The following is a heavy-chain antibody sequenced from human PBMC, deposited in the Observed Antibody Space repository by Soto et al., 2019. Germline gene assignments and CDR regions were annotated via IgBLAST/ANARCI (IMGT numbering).Heavy chain of an antibody. J-gene: IGHJ2*01. CDR3: ARPLWRDDYNWGYFDL. CDR2: ISYDGSNK. CDR1: GFTFSSYA. Sequence: QVQLVESGGGVVQPGRSLRLSCAASGFTFSSYAMHWVRQAPGKGLEWVAVISYDGSNKFYADSVKGRFIMSRDNSKNTLYLQMHSLRAEDTAVYYCARPLWRDDYNWGYFDLWGRGTLVTVSS. D-gene: IGHD4-4*01. V-gene: IGHV3-30-3*01.